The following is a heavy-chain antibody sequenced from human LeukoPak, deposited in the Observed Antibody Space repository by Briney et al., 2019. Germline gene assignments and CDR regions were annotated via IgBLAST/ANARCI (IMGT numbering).Heavy chain of an antibody. Sequence: GGSLRLSCAASGFTFSRYWMSWVRQAPGKGLEWVANIKEDGSEKYYVGSAKGRFTISRDNAKNSLYLQMNSLRAEDTAVYYCARDGSGSYVLGYWGQGTLVTVSS. CDR1: GFTFSRYW. D-gene: IGHD3-10*01. CDR3: ARDGSGSYVLGY. J-gene: IGHJ4*02. CDR2: IKEDGSEK. V-gene: IGHV3-7*01.